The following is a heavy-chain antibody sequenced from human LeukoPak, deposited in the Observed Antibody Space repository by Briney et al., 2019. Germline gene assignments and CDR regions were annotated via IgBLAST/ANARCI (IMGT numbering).Heavy chain of an antibody. D-gene: IGHD1-26*01. CDR3: ATSRRWEGVEY. CDR1: GGSLSSFY. V-gene: IGHV4-59*08. CDR2: IYYSGST. J-gene: IGHJ4*02. Sequence: SETLSLTCTVSGGSLSSFYWSWIRQPPGKGLEWIGYIYYSGSTNYNPSLKSRVTISIDTSKNQFSLKMSSVTAADTAVYYCATSRRWEGVEYWGQGTLVTVSS.